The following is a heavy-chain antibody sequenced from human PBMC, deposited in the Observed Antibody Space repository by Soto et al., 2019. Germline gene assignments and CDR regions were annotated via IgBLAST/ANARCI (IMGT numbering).Heavy chain of an antibody. CDR3: ARGRAGVRGVTKIYYYYGMDV. D-gene: IGHD3-10*01. J-gene: IGHJ6*02. V-gene: IGHV4-34*01. Sequence: PSETLSLTFAVYGGSFSGYYWSWIRQPPGKGLEWIGEINHSGSTNYNPSLKSRVTISVDTSKNQFSLKLSSVTAADTAVYYCARGRAGVRGVTKIYYYYGMDVWGQGTTVTVSS. CDR1: GGSFSGYY. CDR2: INHSGST.